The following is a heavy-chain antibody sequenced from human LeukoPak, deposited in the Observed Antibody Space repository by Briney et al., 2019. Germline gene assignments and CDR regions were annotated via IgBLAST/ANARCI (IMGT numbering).Heavy chain of an antibody. CDR3: ARGGRRRWLQLELYFDY. D-gene: IGHD5-24*01. J-gene: IGHJ4*02. Sequence: GASVKVSCKASGYTFTSYDINWVRQATGQGLEWMGWMNPNSGNTGYAQKFQGRVTMTRNTSISTAYMELSSLRSEDTAVYYCARGGRRRWLQLELYFDYWGQGTLVTVSS. CDR2: MNPNSGNT. CDR1: GYTFTSYD. V-gene: IGHV1-8*01.